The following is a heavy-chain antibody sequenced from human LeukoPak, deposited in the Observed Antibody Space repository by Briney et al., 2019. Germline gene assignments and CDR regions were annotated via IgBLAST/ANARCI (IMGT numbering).Heavy chain of an antibody. D-gene: IGHD3-10*01. Sequence: ASVKVSCKASGYTFTAYFIHWMRQAPGQGLEWMGCINPNSGGTNYAQDFQGRVTLTRDTSISTAYMELSRLRSDDTAVYYCARGPESGAFDIWGQGTMVTVS. CDR3: ARGPESGAFDI. J-gene: IGHJ3*02. V-gene: IGHV1-2*02. CDR2: INPNSGGT. CDR1: GYTFTAYF.